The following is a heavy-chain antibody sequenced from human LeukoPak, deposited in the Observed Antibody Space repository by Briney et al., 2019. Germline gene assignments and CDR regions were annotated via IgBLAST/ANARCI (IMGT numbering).Heavy chain of an antibody. CDR3: ARAHGGRKSGSWSNWFDP. CDR1: GFTFSSYA. V-gene: IGHV3-30*04. J-gene: IGHJ5*02. D-gene: IGHD6-13*01. Sequence: GGSLRLPCAASGFTFSSYAMHWVRQAPGKGLEWVAVISYDGSNKYYADSVKGRFTISRDNSKNTLYLQMNSLRAEDTAVYYCARAHGGRKSGSWSNWFDPWGQGTLVTVSS. CDR2: ISYDGSNK.